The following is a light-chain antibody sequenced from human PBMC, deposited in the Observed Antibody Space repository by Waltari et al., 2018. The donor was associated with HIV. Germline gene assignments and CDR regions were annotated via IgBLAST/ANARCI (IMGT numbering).Light chain of an antibody. V-gene: IGLV1-47*01. J-gene: IGLJ2*01. CDR3: AAWDDSLSGV. CDR2: RNN. Sequence: QSVLTQPPSASGTPGQRVTISCSGGRPNIGTNNAYWYQQFPGTAPKLLIYRNNQRPSGVPDRFSGYKSGTSASLVISGLRSEDEADYYCAAWDDSLSGVFGGGTKVTVL. CDR1: RPNIGTNN.